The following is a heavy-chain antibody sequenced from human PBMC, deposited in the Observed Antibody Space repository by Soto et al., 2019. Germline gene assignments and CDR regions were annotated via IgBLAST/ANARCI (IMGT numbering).Heavy chain of an antibody. CDR2: IYHSGST. Sequence: PSETLSLTCAVSGGSISSGGYSWSWIRQPPGKGLEWIGYIYHSGSTYYNPSLKSRVTISVDRSKNQFSLKLSSVTAADTAVYYCARTGDSDAFDSWGQGTRVTVSS. CDR3: ARTGDSDAFDS. CDR1: GGSISSGGYS. V-gene: IGHV4-30-2*01. D-gene: IGHD7-27*01. J-gene: IGHJ3*02.